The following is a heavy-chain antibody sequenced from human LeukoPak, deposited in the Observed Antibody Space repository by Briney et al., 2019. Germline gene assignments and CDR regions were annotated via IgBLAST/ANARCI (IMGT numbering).Heavy chain of an antibody. CDR1: GGSISSYY. D-gene: IGHD3-22*01. V-gene: IGHV4-59*01. J-gene: IGHJ6*03. CDR3: ARAVYYYDSSGYYALNAYNYYMDV. Sequence: SETLSLTCTVSGGSISSYYWSWIRQPPGKGLEWIGYIYYSGSTNYNSSLKSRVTISVDTSKNQFSLKLSSVTAADTAVYYCARAVYYYDSSGYYALNAYNYYMDVWGKGTTVTVSS. CDR2: IYYSGST.